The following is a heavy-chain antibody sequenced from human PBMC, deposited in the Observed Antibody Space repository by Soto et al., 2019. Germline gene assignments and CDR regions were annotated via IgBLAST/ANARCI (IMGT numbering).Heavy chain of an antibody. V-gene: IGHV1-69*13. D-gene: IGHD3-3*01. Sequence: VASVKVSCKASGGTFSSYAISWVRQAPGQGLEWMGGIIPIFGTANYAQKFQGRVTITADESTSTAYMELSSLRSEDTAVYYCARDRIEARITIFGVVTPPYYYYGMDVWGQGTTVTVSS. CDR3: ARDRIEARITIFGVVTPPYYYYGMDV. CDR1: GGTFSSYA. J-gene: IGHJ6*02. CDR2: IIPIFGTA.